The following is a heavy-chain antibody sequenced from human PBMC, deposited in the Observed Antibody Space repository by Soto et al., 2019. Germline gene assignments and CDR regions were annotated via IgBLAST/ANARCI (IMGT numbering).Heavy chain of an antibody. V-gene: IGHV3-74*01. CDR3: AKDWSYGLDV. Sequence: GGSLRLSCAASGFSFSNTWMHWVRQAPGKGLVWVSHVNSDGSNTNYADFVKGRFTVSRDNARNTVYLQMKSLRADDTAVYYCAKDWSYGLDVWGQGTTVTVSS. CDR1: GFSFSNTW. D-gene: IGHD3-9*01. J-gene: IGHJ6*02. CDR2: VNSDGSNT.